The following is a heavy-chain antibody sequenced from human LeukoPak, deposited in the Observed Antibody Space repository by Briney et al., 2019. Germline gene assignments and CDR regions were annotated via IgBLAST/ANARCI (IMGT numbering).Heavy chain of an antibody. J-gene: IGHJ5*02. D-gene: IGHD1-26*01. CDR2: ITSKSDYI. V-gene: IGHV3-21*06. Sequence: GGSLRLSCAASGFTFSTYTMNWVRQAPGKGLEWVSSITSKSDYIYYADSVKGRFTVSRDNANNSLCLQMYSLRAEDTAVYYCARDPVVWGLLNPYPNWFDPWGQGTLVTVSS. CDR1: GFTFSTYT. CDR3: ARDPVVWGLLNPYPNWFDP.